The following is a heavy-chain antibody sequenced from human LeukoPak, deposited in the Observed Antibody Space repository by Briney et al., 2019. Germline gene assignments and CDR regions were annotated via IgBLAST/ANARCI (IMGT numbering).Heavy chain of an antibody. V-gene: IGHV1-18*01. CDR1: GYSFSNYG. J-gene: IGHJ6*03. D-gene: IGHD5-18*01. CDR2: ITTYNGNT. CDR3: ARAIPDTSMVIGYYYYYMDV. Sequence: ASVKVTCKASGYSFSNYGITWVRQAPGQGLEWLGWITTYNGNTNYAKKFQGRVTMTTDTSTNTAYMELRSPRSDDTAVYYCARAIPDTSMVIGYYYYYMDVWGKGTPVTVSS.